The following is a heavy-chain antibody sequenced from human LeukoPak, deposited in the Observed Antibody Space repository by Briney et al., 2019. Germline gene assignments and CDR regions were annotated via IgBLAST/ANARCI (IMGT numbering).Heavy chain of an antibody. Sequence: PSETLSLTCTVSGGSISSYYWSWIRQPAGKRLEWIGRIYTSGSTNYNPSLKSRVTMSVDTSKNQFSLKLSSVTAADTAVYYCARVLRITIFGVVSSYFDYWGQGTLVTVSS. V-gene: IGHV4-4*07. CDR3: ARVLRITIFGVVSSYFDY. D-gene: IGHD3-3*01. CDR1: GGSISSYY. J-gene: IGHJ4*02. CDR2: IYTSGST.